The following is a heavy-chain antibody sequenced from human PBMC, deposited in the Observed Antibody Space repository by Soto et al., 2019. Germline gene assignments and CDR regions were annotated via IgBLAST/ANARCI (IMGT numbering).Heavy chain of an antibody. V-gene: IGHV3-33*01. CDR1: GFTFSSYTTYG. D-gene: IGHD4-17*01. J-gene: IGHJ4*02. Sequence: QVQLVESGGGVVQPGGSLRLSCAASGFTFSSYTTYGIHWVRQAPGKGLEWVAVIWLDGSNEYYAVSVKGGFTVSRDIPKNKMFLQMNSLRTEDTAVYYCVQAPRPQYDYLLGSVRWGQGAQVIVSS. CDR3: VQAPRPQYDYLLGSVR. CDR2: IWLDGSNE.